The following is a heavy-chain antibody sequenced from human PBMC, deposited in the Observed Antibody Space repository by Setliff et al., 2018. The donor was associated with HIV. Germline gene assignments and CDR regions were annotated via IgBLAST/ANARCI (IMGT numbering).Heavy chain of an antibody. J-gene: IGHJ6*02. Sequence: ASVKVSCKASGYTFTNYYIHWVRQAPGQGLEWMGIISPSGGTISYAQKFQGRVTMTRDTSTNTVYMELSSLRSEDTAVYYCARDPSDYYYYYGMDVWGQGTTVTVSS. V-gene: IGHV1-46*01. D-gene: IGHD2-21*02. CDR2: ISPSGGTI. CDR1: GYTFTNYY. CDR3: ARDPSDYYYYYGMDV.